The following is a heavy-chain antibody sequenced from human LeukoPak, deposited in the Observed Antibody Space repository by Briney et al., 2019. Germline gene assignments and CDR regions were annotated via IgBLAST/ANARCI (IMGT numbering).Heavy chain of an antibody. CDR1: GYTFTNYY. D-gene: IGHD5-18*01. CDR2: INPSGGST. V-gene: IGHV1-46*01. CDR3: AREIGPIQLHLWGSAF. J-gene: IGHJ4*02. Sequence: ASVKVSCKASGYTFTNYYMHWVRQAPGQGLEWMGIINPSGGSTSYAQRFQGRVTMTRDTSTSTVYMELSSLRSEDTAVYYCAREIGPIQLHLWGSAFWGQGTLVTASS.